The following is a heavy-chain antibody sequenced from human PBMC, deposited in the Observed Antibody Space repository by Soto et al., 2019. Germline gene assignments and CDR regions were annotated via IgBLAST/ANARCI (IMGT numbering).Heavy chain of an antibody. Sequence: GASVKVSCKASGYTFTSYGISWVRQAPGQGLEWMGWISAYNGNTNYAQKLQGRVTMTTDTSTSTAYMELRSLRSDDTAVYYCAISRGSGYYYVGRFDYWGQGTLVTVSS. D-gene: IGHD3-22*01. V-gene: IGHV1-18*01. CDR3: AISRGSGYYYVGRFDY. CDR1: GYTFTSYG. CDR2: ISAYNGNT. J-gene: IGHJ4*02.